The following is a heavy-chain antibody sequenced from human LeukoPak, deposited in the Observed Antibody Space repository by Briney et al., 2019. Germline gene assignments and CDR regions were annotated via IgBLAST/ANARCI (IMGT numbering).Heavy chain of an antibody. CDR2: IYYSGSA. D-gene: IGHD5-18*01. CDR1: GGSISSGGYY. J-gene: IGHJ4*02. Sequence: SETLSLTCTVSGGSISSGGYYWSWIRQHPGKGLEWIGYIYYSGSAYYNPSLKSRVTISVDTSKNQFSLKLSSVTAADTAVYYCAAHHTAMVMGYWGQGTLVTVSS. CDR3: AAHHTAMVMGY. V-gene: IGHV4-31*03.